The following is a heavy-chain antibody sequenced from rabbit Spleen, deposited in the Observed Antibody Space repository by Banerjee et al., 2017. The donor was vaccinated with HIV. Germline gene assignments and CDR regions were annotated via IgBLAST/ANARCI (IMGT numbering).Heavy chain of an antibody. CDR2: VNGGGSGTT. CDR1: GFSFSNSYY. CDR3: ARDTSSSFSSYGMDL. V-gene: IGHV1S45*01. J-gene: IGHJ6*01. Sequence: QEQLVESGGGLVKPEGSLTLTCTASGFSFSNSYYMCWVRQAPGKGLEWIACVNGGGSGTTHYATWAKGRFTVSKTSSTTVTLQVTSLTAADTATYFCARDTSSSFSSYGMDLWGPGTLVTVS. D-gene: IGHD1-1*01.